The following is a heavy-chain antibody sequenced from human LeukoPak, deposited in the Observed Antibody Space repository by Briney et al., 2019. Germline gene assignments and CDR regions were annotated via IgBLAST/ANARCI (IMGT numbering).Heavy chain of an antibody. D-gene: IGHD2-2*01. CDR3: AKLIPLVDCSSTSRYGFDY. CDR1: GFTFSSYA. Sequence: GGSLRLSCAASGFTFSSYAMSWVRQAPGKGLEWVSTISGSGGSTYYADSVKGRFTISRDNSKNTLYLQMNSLRAGDTAVYYCAKLIPLVDCSSTSRYGFDYWGQGTLVTVSS. J-gene: IGHJ4*02. CDR2: ISGSGGST. V-gene: IGHV3-23*01.